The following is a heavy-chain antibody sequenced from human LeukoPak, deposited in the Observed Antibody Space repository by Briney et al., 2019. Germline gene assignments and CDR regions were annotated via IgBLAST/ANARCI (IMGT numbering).Heavy chain of an antibody. Sequence: GGSLRLSCAVSGFTVSSNYMSWVRQAPGKGLEWVSAISGSGGSTYYADSVKGRFTISRDNSKNTLYLQMNSLRAEDTAVYYCAKSYGTYYGSGTLYFDYWGQGTLVTVSS. V-gene: IGHV3-23*01. CDR2: ISGSGGST. D-gene: IGHD3-10*01. CDR1: GFTVSSNY. J-gene: IGHJ4*02. CDR3: AKSYGTYYGSGTLYFDY.